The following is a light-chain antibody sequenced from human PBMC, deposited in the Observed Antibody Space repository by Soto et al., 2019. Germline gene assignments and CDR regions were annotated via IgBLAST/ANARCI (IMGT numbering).Light chain of an antibody. Sequence: EVVMTRSPATLSVSPGERATLSCRASQSVGSNVAWYQQKPGQAPRLLIYDASTRATGIPARFSGSGSGTEFTLTISSLQSEDFAVYYCQQHNNWPPVTFGGGTKVE. CDR3: QQHNNWPPVT. CDR1: QSVGSN. V-gene: IGKV3-15*01. J-gene: IGKJ4*01. CDR2: DAS.